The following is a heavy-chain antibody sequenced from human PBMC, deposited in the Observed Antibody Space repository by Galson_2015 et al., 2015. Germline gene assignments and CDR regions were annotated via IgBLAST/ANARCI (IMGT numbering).Heavy chain of an antibody. Sequence: SLRLSCAISGFTFQNFAMTWVRQSPGKGLEWVAITSSGGGDSYYADSVKGRFHIFRDHSRNDLYLQMNSLRGEDSAVYYCARALRAGAARPGPFDSWGQGTLVTVSS. J-gene: IGHJ4*02. CDR1: GFTFQNFA. CDR3: ARALRAGAARPGPFDS. CDR2: TSSGGGDS. D-gene: IGHD6-6*01. V-gene: IGHV3-23*01.